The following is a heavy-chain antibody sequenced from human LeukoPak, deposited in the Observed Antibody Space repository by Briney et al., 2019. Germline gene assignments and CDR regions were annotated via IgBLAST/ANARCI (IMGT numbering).Heavy chain of an antibody. CDR2: IYYSGST. J-gene: IGHJ4*02. V-gene: IGHV4-59*08. D-gene: IGHD3-10*01. CDR3: ARHNARLRGWIGEVDY. CDR1: GGSINNYY. Sequence: HSETLSLTRSVSGGSINNYYWSWIRPPPGKGLEWIGYIYYSGSTNYNPSLKSRVTISVDTSKNQFSLMLSSVTAADTAVYYCARHNARLRGWIGEVDYWGQGALVTVSS.